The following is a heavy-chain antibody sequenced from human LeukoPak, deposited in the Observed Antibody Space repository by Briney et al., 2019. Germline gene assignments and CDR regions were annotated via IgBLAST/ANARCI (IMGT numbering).Heavy chain of an antibody. D-gene: IGHD5-18*01. CDR3: AREGKGYSYGESYFDY. CDR2: ISWNSGSI. V-gene: IGHV3-9*01. J-gene: IGHJ4*02. CDR1: GFTFDDYA. Sequence: GGSLRLSCAASGFTFDDYAMHWVRQAPGKGLEWVSGISWNSGSIGYADSVKGRFTISRDNAKNSLYLQMNSLRAEDTALYYCAREGKGYSYGESYFDYWGQGTLVTVSS.